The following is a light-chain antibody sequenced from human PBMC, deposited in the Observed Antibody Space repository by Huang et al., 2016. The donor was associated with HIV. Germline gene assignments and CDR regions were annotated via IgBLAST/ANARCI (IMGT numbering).Light chain of an antibody. J-gene: IGKJ2*01. Sequence: EVMMTQSPATLSVSLGDKASLSCRASQRIGVNLAWYQQKPGQASTLLIYGASDRATGISARFSGGGSGTDFTLTIGSLQSEDSAVYFCQQYDKWPGTFGQGTRLQI. CDR1: QRIGVN. CDR2: GAS. V-gene: IGKV3-15*01. CDR3: QQYDKWPGT.